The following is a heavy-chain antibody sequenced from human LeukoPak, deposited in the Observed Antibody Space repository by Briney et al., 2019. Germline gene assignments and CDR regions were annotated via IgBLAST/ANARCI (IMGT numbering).Heavy chain of an antibody. Sequence: PGGSLRLSCAASGFTFSDYDMHWVRQATGKGLEWVSAIGAAGDTYYTGSLKGRFTISRENAKNSLYLQMNSLRAGDTAVYYCARVAKERVGGVYYFDYWGQGTPVTVSS. D-gene: IGHD1-1*01. CDR2: IGAAGDT. V-gene: IGHV3-13*01. CDR1: GFTFSDYD. CDR3: ARVAKERVGGVYYFDY. J-gene: IGHJ4*02.